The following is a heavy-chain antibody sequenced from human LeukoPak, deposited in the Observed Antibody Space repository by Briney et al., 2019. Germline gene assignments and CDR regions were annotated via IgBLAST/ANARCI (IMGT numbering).Heavy chain of an antibody. Sequence: GGSLRLSCAASGFTFSSYAMSWVRQAPGKGLEWVSAISGSGGSTYYADSVKGRFTISRDNSKNTLYLQMNSLRAEDTAVYYCAKDFRWRRFVGGHYWGQGTLVTVSS. CDR3: AKDFRWRRFVGGHY. D-gene: IGHD5-12*01. J-gene: IGHJ4*02. CDR1: GFTFSSYA. CDR2: ISGSGGST. V-gene: IGHV3-23*01.